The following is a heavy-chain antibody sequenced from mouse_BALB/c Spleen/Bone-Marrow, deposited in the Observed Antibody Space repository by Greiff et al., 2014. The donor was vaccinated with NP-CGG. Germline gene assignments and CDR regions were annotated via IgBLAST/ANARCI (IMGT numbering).Heavy chain of an antibody. J-gene: IGHJ3*01. Sequence: VQLKQSGPELVKPGASVKMSCKASGYTFTDYYMKWVRQSHGKGLEWIGYIIPNNGDTFHNQKFKGKATLTVDKSSSTAYMQLNSLTSEDSAVYYCARSTGYYVGTWFAYWGQGTLVTVSA. CDR2: IIPNNGDT. V-gene: IGHV1S46*01. D-gene: IGHD2-3*01. CDR1: GYTFTDYY. CDR3: ARSTGYYVGTWFAY.